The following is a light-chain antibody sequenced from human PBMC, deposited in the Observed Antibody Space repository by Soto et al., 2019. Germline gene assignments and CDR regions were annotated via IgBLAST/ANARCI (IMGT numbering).Light chain of an antibody. CDR1: GANIGAGYD. CDR2: GNS. J-gene: IGLJ2*01. V-gene: IGLV1-40*01. CDR3: QSYDSGLSGFVI. Sequence: QSVLTQPPSVSGAPGQRVTMSCTGSGANIGAGYDVHWYQQFPGSAPRLLIYGNSNRSSGVPDRFSGSKSGTSASLVITGLQAEDEADYYCQSYDSGLSGFVIFGGGTQLTVL.